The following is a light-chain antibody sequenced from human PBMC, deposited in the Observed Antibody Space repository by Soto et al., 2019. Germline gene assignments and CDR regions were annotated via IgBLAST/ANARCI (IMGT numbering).Light chain of an antibody. CDR1: QSISRY. J-gene: IGKJ1*01. CDR3: QQSYSTPWT. V-gene: IGKV1-39*01. CDR2: AAS. Sequence: QMTQFPSSLSASVGDRVTITCRASQSISRYLSWYQHKPGKAPKFLIYAASSFQRGVPSRFSGSGSVTEFNLTISSLQPEDFAIYYCQQSYSTPWTFGQGTKVEIK.